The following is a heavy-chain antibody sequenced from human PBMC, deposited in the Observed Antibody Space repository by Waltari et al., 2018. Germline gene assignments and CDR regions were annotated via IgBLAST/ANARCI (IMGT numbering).Heavy chain of an antibody. Sequence: QVQLVESGGGVVQPGRSLRLSCAASGFTFSSYGMHWVRQAPGKGLEWVAVIWYDGSNKYYADSVKGRFTISRDNSKNTLYLQINSLRAEDTAVYYCARVGVCSGGSCYTGYFDYWGQGTLVTVSS. J-gene: IGHJ4*02. V-gene: IGHV3-33*01. CDR1: GFTFSSYG. D-gene: IGHD2-15*01. CDR3: ARVGVCSGGSCYTGYFDY. CDR2: IWYDGSNK.